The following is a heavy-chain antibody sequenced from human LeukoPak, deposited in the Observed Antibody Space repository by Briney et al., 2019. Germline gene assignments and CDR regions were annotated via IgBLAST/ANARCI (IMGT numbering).Heavy chain of an antibody. CDR3: ARGASGSYYYYYGMDV. CDR2: MNPNSGNT. D-gene: IGHD1-26*01. J-gene: IGHJ6*02. CDR1: GYTFTGYY. Sequence: ASVKVSCKASGYTFTGYYMHWVRQATGQGLEWMGWMNPNSGNTGYAQKFQGRVTMTRNTSISTAYMELSSPRSEDTAVYYCARGASGSYYYYYGMDVWGQGTTVTVSS. V-gene: IGHV1-8*02.